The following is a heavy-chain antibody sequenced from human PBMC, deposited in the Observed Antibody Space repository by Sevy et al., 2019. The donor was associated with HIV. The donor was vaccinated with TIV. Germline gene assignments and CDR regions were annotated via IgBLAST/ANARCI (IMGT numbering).Heavy chain of an antibody. V-gene: IGHV4-34*01. CDR1: GGSFSGYY. CDR2: INHSGST. Sequence: SDTLSLTCAVYGGSFSGYYWSWIRQPPGKGLEWIGEINHSGSTNYNPSLKSRVTISVDTSKNQFSLKLSSVTAADTAVYYCATLFYGGNSYYYYYGMDVWGQGTTVTVSS. D-gene: IGHD2-21*02. CDR3: ATLFYGGNSYYYYYGMDV. J-gene: IGHJ6*02.